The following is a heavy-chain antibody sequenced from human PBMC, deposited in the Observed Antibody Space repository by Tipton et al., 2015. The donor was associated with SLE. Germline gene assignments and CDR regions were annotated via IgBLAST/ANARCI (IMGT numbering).Heavy chain of an antibody. V-gene: IGHV3-74*01. Sequence: GSLRLSCAASGFTFHNYWMHWVRQAPGKGLVWVSRLSTDGSGTTYADSVKGRLTISRDKAKNTLYLQMRGLRVEDTGIYYCARAPTISVAGTTDPFGMDVWGPGTRVTVSS. CDR2: LSTDGSGT. J-gene: IGHJ6*02. D-gene: IGHD6-19*01. CDR3: ARAPTISVAGTTDPFGMDV. CDR1: GFTFHNYW.